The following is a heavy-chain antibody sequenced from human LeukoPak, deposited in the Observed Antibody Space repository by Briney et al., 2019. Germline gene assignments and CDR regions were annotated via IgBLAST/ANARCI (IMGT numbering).Heavy chain of an antibody. CDR3: ARNTRYWYFDL. D-gene: IGHD3-3*01. CDR2: IHYSGSA. Sequence: PSETLSLTCSVSGGSISSYYWGWIRLPPGKGLEWIGYIHYSGSAGYNPSLRSRVTISVSTPKNQFSLKLTSVTAADTAVYYCARNTRYWYFDLWGRGILVTVSS. V-gene: IGHV4-59*13. J-gene: IGHJ2*01. CDR1: GGSISSYY.